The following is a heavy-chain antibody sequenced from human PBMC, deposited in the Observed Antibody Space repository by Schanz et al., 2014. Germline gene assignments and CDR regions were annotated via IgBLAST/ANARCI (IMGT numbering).Heavy chain of an antibody. CDR3: ARDYYDSSGYYYCDY. CDR2: FIPILDVG. D-gene: IGHD3-22*01. J-gene: IGHJ4*02. Sequence: VQLEQSGAEVKKPGSSVKVSCKASGGTFSSYTISWVRQARGQGLEWVGRFIPILDVGNYAQQFQGRVTFTADKSTSTAYMELSSLRSEDTAMYYCARDYYDSSGYYYCDYWGQGTLVTVSS. V-gene: IGHV1-69*08. CDR1: GGTFSSYT.